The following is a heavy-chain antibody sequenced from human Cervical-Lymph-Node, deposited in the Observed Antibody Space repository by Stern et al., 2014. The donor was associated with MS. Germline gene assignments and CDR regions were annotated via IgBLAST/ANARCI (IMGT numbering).Heavy chain of an antibody. V-gene: IGHV4-59*01. J-gene: IGHJ4*02. CDR3: ARSPGRPWNYYFDY. Sequence: QVQLQESGPGLVRPSETLSLTCTVSGGSISPYNWNWIRQPPRKGLEWIGYVTYIGETNYNPSLKSRLTISLARPKNQFSLNLSSVTAADTAVYYCARSPGRPWNYYFDYWGQGTLVTGSS. CDR2: VTYIGET. CDR1: GGSISPYN. D-gene: IGHD1-7*01.